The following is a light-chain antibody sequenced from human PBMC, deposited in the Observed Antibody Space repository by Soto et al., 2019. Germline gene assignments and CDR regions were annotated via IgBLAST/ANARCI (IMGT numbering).Light chain of an antibody. CDR1: QSVSSY. CDR3: QQRSNWPQIT. V-gene: IGKV3-11*01. CDR2: DAS. J-gene: IGKJ5*01. Sequence: EVVMTHSPATLSVSPCERATLSFSPSQSVSSYLAWYQQKPGQAPRLLIYDASNRATGIPARFSGSGSGTDFTLTISSLEPEDFAVYYCQQRSNWPQITFGQGTRLEI.